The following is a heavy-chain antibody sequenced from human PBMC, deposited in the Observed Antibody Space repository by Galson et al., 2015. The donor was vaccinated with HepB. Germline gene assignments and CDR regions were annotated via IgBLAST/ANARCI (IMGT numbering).Heavy chain of an antibody. V-gene: IGHV1-18*04. CDR3: ARDRSHSLDN. CDR1: GYTFTTNG. D-gene: IGHD2-15*01. Sequence: SVKVSCKASGYTFTTNGISWVRQAPGQGLEWMGWISAYRGNTYYAENFEGRVTLTTDTPTGTAYMELRSLRPDDTAIYYCARDRSHSLDNWGQGTLVAVSS. CDR2: ISAYRGNT. J-gene: IGHJ4*02.